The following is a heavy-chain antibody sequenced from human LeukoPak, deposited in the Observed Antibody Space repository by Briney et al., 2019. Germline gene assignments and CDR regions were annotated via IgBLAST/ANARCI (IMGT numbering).Heavy chain of an antibody. D-gene: IGHD6-13*01. CDR2: ISSSGSTI. Sequence: GGSLRLSCAASGFTFRSYEMNWVRQAPGKGLEWVSYISSSGSTIYYADSVKGRFTISRDNAKNSLYLQMNSLRAEDTAVYYCARDRPYSSSWLEAFDIWGQGTMVTVSS. CDR3: ARDRPYSSSWLEAFDI. J-gene: IGHJ3*02. V-gene: IGHV3-48*03. CDR1: GFTFRSYE.